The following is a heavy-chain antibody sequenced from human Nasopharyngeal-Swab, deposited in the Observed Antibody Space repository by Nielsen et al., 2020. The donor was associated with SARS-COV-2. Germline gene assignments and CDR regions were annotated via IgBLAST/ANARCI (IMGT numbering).Heavy chain of an antibody. CDR1: GYTLSNYA. CDR3: VRDDGSSWLLDK. Sequence: ASVKVSCKASGYTLSNYAMYWVRQAPGQRPEFMGWINAGKGNTIYSQRFQGRVRISRDTSANIVYMDLSSLRSEDTAVYYCVRDDGSSWLLDKWGQGTLVTVSA. V-gene: IGHV1-3*01. J-gene: IGHJ4*02. CDR2: INAGKGNT. D-gene: IGHD6-13*01.